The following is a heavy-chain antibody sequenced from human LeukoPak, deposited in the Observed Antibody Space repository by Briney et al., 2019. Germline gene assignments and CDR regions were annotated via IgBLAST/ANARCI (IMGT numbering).Heavy chain of an antibody. D-gene: IGHD3-16*02. J-gene: IGHJ4*02. CDR1: GYTFTSYG. Sequence: ASVKVSCKASGYTFTSYGISWVRQAPGQGLEWMGWISAYNGNTNYAQKLQGRVTMTTDTSTSTAYMELRSLRSDDTAVYYCARDDLYDYVWGSYRSLCGYWGQGTLVTVSS. CDR2: ISAYNGNT. V-gene: IGHV1-18*01. CDR3: ARDDLYDYVWGSYRSLCGY.